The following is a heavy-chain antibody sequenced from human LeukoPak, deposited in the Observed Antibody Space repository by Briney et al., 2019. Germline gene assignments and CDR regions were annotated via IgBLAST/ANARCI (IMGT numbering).Heavy chain of an antibody. D-gene: IGHD3-22*01. CDR3: ARVVSRGDSSGYNYFDY. J-gene: IGHJ4*02. V-gene: IGHV3-7*03. CDR1: GFTFSSYW. Sequence: GGSLRLSCAASGFTFSSYWMSWVRQAPGKGLEWVAIIKQDGGEKNCVDSVKGRFTISRDNVKNSLYLQMNSLRAEDTAVYYCARVVSRGDSSGYNYFDYWGQGTLVTVSS. CDR2: IKQDGGEK.